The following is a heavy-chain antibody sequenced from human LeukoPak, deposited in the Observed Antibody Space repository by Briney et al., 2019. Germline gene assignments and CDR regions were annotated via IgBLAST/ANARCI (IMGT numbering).Heavy chain of an antibody. CDR3: ARDHNWAFDN. V-gene: IGHV3-48*01. Sequence: GGSLRLSCAASGFTFSAYSMNWVRQAPGGGREWISYIGLGSGFVSYADSVKGRFTISSDTATKSVYLQMDSLRAEDTAVYYCARDHNWAFDNWGQGTLVTVSS. CDR1: GFTFSAYS. D-gene: IGHD1-20*01. CDR2: IGLGSGFV. J-gene: IGHJ4*02.